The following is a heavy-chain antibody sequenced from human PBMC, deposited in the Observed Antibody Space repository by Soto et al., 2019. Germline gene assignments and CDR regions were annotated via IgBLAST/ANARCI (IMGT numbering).Heavy chain of an antibody. CDR3: AKDQTGDADY. Sequence: PGGSLRLSCAASGFTFNNYEMHWVRQAPGKGLECVSAISGSGASTYYADSVKGRFTISRDNSKNTLYLQMNSLRAEDTAVYYCAKDQTGDADYWGQGTLVTVSS. D-gene: IGHD7-27*01. V-gene: IGHV3-23*01. J-gene: IGHJ4*02. CDR2: ISGSGAST. CDR1: GFTFNNYE.